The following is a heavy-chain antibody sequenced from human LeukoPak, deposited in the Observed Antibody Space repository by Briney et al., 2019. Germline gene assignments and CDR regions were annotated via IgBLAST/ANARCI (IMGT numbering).Heavy chain of an antibody. J-gene: IGHJ4*02. V-gene: IGHV1-18*01. CDR1: GYTFTSYG. Sequence: GASVKVSCKASGYTFTSYGISWVRQAPGQGLEWMGWISAYNGNTNYAQKLQGRVTMTTDTSTSTAYMELRSLRSDDTAVYYCARAGSRGWSGGEYFDYWGQGTLVTVSS. D-gene: IGHD6-19*01. CDR2: ISAYNGNT. CDR3: ARAGSRGWSGGEYFDY.